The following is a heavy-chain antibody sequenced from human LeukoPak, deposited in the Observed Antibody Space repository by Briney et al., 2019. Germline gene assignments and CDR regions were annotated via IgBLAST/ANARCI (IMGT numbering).Heavy chain of an antibody. CDR2: INPSGGST. Sequence: ASVTVSCKASGYTFTSYYMHWVRQAPGQGLEWMGIINPSGGSTSYAQKFQGRVTMTRDTSTSTVYMELSSLRSEDTAVYYCARDPTVVGATTGYFQHWGQGTLVTVSS. J-gene: IGHJ1*01. V-gene: IGHV1-46*01. CDR1: GYTFTSYY. CDR3: ARDPTVVGATTGYFQH. D-gene: IGHD1-26*01.